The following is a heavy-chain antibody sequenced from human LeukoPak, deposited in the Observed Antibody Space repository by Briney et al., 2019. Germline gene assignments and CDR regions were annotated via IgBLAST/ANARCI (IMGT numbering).Heavy chain of an antibody. CDR2: IYTSGST. D-gene: IGHD6-19*01. J-gene: IGHJ4*02. Sequence: SETLSLTCTVSGGSISGSSYYWGWIRQPPGKGLEWIGRIYTSGSTNYNPSLKSRVTISVDTSKNQFSLKLSSVTAADTAVYYCARTWRAVAGTGQFDYWGQGTLVTVSS. CDR1: GGSISGSSYY. V-gene: IGHV4-39*07. CDR3: ARTWRAVAGTGQFDY.